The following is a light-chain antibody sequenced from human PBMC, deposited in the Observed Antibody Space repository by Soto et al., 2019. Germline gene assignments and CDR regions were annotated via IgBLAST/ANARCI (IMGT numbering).Light chain of an antibody. CDR3: LQDYSFPLT. V-gene: IGKV1-6*01. J-gene: IGKJ4*01. CDR1: QSISSW. CDR2: AVS. Sequence: TQSPGTLSLSPGERATLSCRASQSISSWLAWYQQKPGKAPKLLIYAVSSLQSGVPSRFSGSGSGTDFILTISSLQPEDFATYYCLQDYSFPLTFGGGTKVDIK.